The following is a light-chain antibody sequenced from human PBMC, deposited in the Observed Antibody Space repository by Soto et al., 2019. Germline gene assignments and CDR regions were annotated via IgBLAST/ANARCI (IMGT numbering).Light chain of an antibody. CDR1: QSLSSN. J-gene: IGKJ1*01. CDR2: GAS. Sequence: EIVMTQSPATLAVSPGARATLSCRASQSLSSNLAWYQQTPAQAPRLLIYGASTRATGIPARFSGSGSGTEFTLTISSLQSEDFAVYYCQQYNNWPRTFGQGTKVEIK. V-gene: IGKV3-15*01. CDR3: QQYNNWPRT.